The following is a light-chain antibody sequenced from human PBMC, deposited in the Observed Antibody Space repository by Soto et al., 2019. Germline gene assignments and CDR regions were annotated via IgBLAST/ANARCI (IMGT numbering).Light chain of an antibody. V-gene: IGKV3-20*01. J-gene: IGKJ1*01. Sequence: EIVLTQSPGTLSSSPGEGATLSCRASHSVMIYLAWYQQQPCPAPKLLIYAASNMATGIPDRFSGSGSGTDFPLTISRLEQEDSAVYYCQQYGSPGTFGQGTKVDIK. CDR2: AAS. CDR1: HSVMIY. CDR3: QQYGSPGT.